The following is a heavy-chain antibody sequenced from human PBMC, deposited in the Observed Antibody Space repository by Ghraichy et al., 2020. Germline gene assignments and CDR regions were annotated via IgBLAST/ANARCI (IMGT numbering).Heavy chain of an antibody. Sequence: GGSLRLSCAASGFTFTSYWMSWVRQGPGKGLECVANIKQDGSEKYYVDSMKGRFTISRDNAKNSLYLQMNSLRADDTAVYFCARLFTTLKFAYYFDYWGQGTLVTVSS. CDR1: GFTFTSYW. D-gene: IGHD4-17*01. CDR2: IKQDGSEK. V-gene: IGHV3-7*03. CDR3: ARLFTTLKFAYYFDY. J-gene: IGHJ4*02.